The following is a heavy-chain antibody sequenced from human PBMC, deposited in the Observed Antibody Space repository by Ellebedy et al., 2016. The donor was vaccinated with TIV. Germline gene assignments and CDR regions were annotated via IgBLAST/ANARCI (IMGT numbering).Heavy chain of an antibody. J-gene: IGHJ6*02. CDR1: GFTFSHYA. Sequence: GGSLRLSXAVSGFTFSHYAMSWVRQAPGKGLEWVSSIRASGTTTYYADSVKGRFTISRDNSKNTLFLQMNSLRADDTALYYCARGHYYGMDVWGQGTTVTVSS. CDR2: IRASGTTT. CDR3: ARGHYYGMDV. V-gene: IGHV3-23*01.